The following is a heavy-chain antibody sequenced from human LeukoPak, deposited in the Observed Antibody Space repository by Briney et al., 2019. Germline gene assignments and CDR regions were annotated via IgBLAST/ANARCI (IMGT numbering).Heavy chain of an antibody. Sequence: GGSLRLSRAASGFTFSSYWMSWVRQAPGKGLEWVANIKQDGSEKYYVDSVKGRFTISRDNAKKSLYLQMNSLRAEDTAVYYCARGGSAGDAFDIWGQGTMVTVSS. V-gene: IGHV3-7*04. CDR1: GFTFSSYW. CDR3: ARGGSAGDAFDI. J-gene: IGHJ3*02. CDR2: IKQDGSEK. D-gene: IGHD5-12*01.